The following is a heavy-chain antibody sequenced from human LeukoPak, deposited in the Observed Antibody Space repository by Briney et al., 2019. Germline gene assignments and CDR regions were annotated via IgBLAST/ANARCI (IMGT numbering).Heavy chain of an antibody. D-gene: IGHD2-2*01. CDR1: GYTFTSNY. V-gene: IGHV1-46*01. CDR2: IYPRDGST. J-gene: IGHJ5*02. CDR3: ARDRGCTSCYYGVNWFDP. Sequence: ASVKVSCKASGYTFTSNYIHWVRQAPGQGLEWMGMIYPRDGSTSYAQKFQGRVTITADESTSTAYMELSSLRSEDTAVYYCARDRGCTSCYYGVNWFDPWGQGTLVTVSS.